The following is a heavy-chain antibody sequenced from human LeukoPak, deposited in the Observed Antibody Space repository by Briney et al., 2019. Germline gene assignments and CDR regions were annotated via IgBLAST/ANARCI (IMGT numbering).Heavy chain of an antibody. D-gene: IGHD3-3*01. CDR1: GGSFSGYY. V-gene: IGHV4-34*01. CDR3: AALYYDFSF. J-gene: IGHJ4*02. Sequence: PSETLSLTCAVYGGSFSGYYWSWIRQPPGKGLEWIGEINHSGSTNYNPSLKSRVTMSVDTSKNQFSLKLSSVTAADTAVYYCAALYYDFSFWGQGTLVTVSS. CDR2: INHSGST.